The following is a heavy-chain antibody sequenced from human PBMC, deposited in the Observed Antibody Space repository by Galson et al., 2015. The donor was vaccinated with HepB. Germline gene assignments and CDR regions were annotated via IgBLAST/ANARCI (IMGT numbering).Heavy chain of an antibody. CDR2: IIPIFGTA. V-gene: IGHV1-69*13. J-gene: IGHJ4*02. Sequence: SVKVSCKASGGTFSSYAISWVRQAPGQGLEWMGGIIPIFGTANYAQKFQGRVTITADESTSTAYMELSSLRSEDTAVYYCARVIGIRSGSYPWYYFDYWGQGTLVTVSS. CDR3: ARVIGIRSGSYPWYYFDY. CDR1: GGTFSSYA. D-gene: IGHD3-10*01.